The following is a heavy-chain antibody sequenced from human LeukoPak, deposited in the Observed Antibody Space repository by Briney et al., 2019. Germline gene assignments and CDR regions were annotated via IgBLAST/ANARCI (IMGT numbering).Heavy chain of an antibody. CDR1: GGSFSGYY. V-gene: IGHV4-34*01. D-gene: IGHD3-16*02. CDR2: INHSGST. CDR3: ARGSPSYDYVWGSYHYPYYFDY. Sequence: SETLSLTCAVYGGSFSGYYWSWIRQPPGKGLEWIGEINHSGSTNYNPSLKSRVTISVDTSKNQFSLKLSSVTAADTAVYYCARGSPSYDYVWGSYHYPYYFDYWGQGTLVTVSS. J-gene: IGHJ4*02.